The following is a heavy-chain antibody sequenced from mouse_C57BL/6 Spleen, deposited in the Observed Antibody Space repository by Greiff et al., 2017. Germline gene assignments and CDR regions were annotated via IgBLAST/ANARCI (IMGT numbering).Heavy chain of an antibody. D-gene: IGHD2-3*01. CDR3: ARHRDGSFAY. CDR2: ISSGGSYL. V-gene: IGHV5-6*02. CDR1: GFTFSSYG. Sequence: EVKVVESGGDLVKPGGSLKLSCAASGFTFSSYGMSWVRQTPDKRLEWVATISSGGSYLYYPDSVKGRFTISRDNAKNTLYLQMSSLKSEDTAMYYCARHRDGSFAYWGQGTLVTVSA. J-gene: IGHJ3*01.